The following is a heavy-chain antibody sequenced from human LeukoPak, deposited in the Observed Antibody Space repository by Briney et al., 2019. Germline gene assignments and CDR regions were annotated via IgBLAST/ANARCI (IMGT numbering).Heavy chain of an antibody. D-gene: IGHD5-18*01. CDR2: ISSSGSTI. Sequence: PGGSLRLSCAASGFTFSSYSMNWVRQAPGKGLEWVSYISSSGSTIYYADSVKGRFTISRDNAKNSLYLQMNSLRAEDTAVYYCTIGYSYGIDAFDIWGQGTMVTVSS. J-gene: IGHJ3*02. CDR3: TIGYSYGIDAFDI. CDR1: GFTFSSYS. V-gene: IGHV3-48*04.